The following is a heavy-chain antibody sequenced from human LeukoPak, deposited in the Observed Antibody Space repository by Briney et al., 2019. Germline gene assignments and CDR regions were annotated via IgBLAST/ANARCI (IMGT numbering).Heavy chain of an antibody. CDR1: GYTFTGYD. J-gene: IGHJ5*02. V-gene: IGHV1-8*03. CDR2: MNPNSGNT. D-gene: IGHD3-10*01. CDR3: ARGSRDYYGSGSYYTGGNWFDP. Sequence: ASVKVSCKASGYTFTGYDINWVRQTTGQGLEWMGWMNPNSGNTGYAQKFQGRVTITRNTSISTAYMELSSLRSEDTAVYYCARGSRDYYGSGSYYTGGNWFDPWGQGTLVTVSS.